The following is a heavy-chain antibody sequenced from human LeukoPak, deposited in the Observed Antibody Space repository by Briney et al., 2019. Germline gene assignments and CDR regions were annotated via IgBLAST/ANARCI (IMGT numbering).Heavy chain of an antibody. Sequence: GGSLRLSCAASGFTFSSYNMNWVRQAPGKGLEWVSSITTSSTYTFYADSVKGRFTISRDNAKNSLYLQMNSLRAEDTAVYYCAKAPVTSCRSVFCYPFDSWGQGTLVTVSS. CDR3: AKAPVTSCRSVFCYPFDS. J-gene: IGHJ4*02. CDR2: ITTSSTYT. D-gene: IGHD2-15*01. CDR1: GFTFSSYN. V-gene: IGHV3-21*04.